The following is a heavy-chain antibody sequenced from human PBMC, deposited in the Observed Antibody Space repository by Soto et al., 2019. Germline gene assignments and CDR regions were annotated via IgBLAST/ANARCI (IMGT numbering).Heavy chain of an antibody. CDR3: AKAAVAYNGEWDWFAL. Sequence: EVQLLESGGGLVQPGGSLRLSCAASGFTFKNFAVSWVRQAPGKGMEWVSAIGGSGSRANYADSVKGRFTVPRDDSKSTLYLQMNGLRVDDTTLYYCAKAAVAYNGEWDWFALWGQGTLVTV. J-gene: IGHJ5*02. CDR2: IGGSGSRA. D-gene: IGHD3-10*01. V-gene: IGHV3-23*01. CDR1: GFTFKNFA.